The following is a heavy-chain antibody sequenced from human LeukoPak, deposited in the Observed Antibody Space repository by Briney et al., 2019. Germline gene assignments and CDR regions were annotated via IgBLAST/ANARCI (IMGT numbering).Heavy chain of an antibody. CDR2: ISSSSSYI. CDR3: ARSSYYYDSSGYYTLPGYFDY. D-gene: IGHD3-22*01. CDR1: GFTFSTYS. J-gene: IGHJ4*02. Sequence: GGSLRLSCAASGFTFSTYSMNWVRQAPGKGLEWVSSISSSSSYIFYADSVKGQFTISRDNAKNSLYLQMNSLRAEDTAVYYCARSSYYYDSSGYYTLPGYFDYWGQGTLVTVSS. V-gene: IGHV3-21*01.